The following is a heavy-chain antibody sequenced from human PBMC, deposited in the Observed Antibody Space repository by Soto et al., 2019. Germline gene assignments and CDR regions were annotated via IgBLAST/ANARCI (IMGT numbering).Heavy chain of an antibody. CDR3: ARDRDASAAV. Sequence: SWEDCGGGIGSSARRWVRQAPGQGLEWMGGIIPIFGTANYAQKFQGRVTITADESTSTAYMELSSLRSEDTAVYYCARDRDASAAVWVQRTSV. V-gene: IGHV1-69*01. J-gene: IGHJ6*02. CDR2: IIPIFGTA. CDR1: GGGIGSSA. D-gene: IGHD6-25*01.